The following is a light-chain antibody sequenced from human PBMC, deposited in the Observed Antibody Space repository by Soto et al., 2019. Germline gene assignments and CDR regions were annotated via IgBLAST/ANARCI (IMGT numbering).Light chain of an antibody. CDR3: SSYTSSSIYV. CDR2: DVS. J-gene: IGLJ1*01. CDR1: SSDVGGYNY. Sequence: QSALTQPASVSGSPGQSITISCTGTSSDVGGYNYVSWYQQHPGKAPKLMIYDVSNRPSGVYNRVSGSKSGNTASLTISGLQAEDEADYYCSSYTSSSIYVVGTGTKVTVL. V-gene: IGLV2-14*01.